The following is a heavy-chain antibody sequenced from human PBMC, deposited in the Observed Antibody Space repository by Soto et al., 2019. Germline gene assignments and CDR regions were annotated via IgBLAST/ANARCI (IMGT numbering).Heavy chain of an antibody. V-gene: IGHV3-33*01. CDR1: GFTFSSYG. J-gene: IGHJ4*02. Sequence: QVQLVESGGGVVQAGRSLRLSCAAYGFTFSSYGMNWVRQAPGKGLEWVAVIGYDGSNKYYADSVKGRFTISRYNSKNSLYLQMNSLRAEDTAVYYCARDWHESSCYNRYYFYYWGQGTLVTVSS. CDR2: IGYDGSNK. CDR3: ARDWHESSCYNRYYFYY. D-gene: IGHD3-22*01.